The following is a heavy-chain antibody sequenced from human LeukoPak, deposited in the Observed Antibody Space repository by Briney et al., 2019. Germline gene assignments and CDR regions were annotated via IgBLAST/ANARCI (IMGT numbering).Heavy chain of an antibody. D-gene: IGHD2/OR15-2a*01. Sequence: GGSLRLSCAASGFTFSSSDMHWVRQAPGKGLEWVAVISYDATNKYYAGSVKGRFTLSRDNSKNTLYLQTNTLRDEDTAVYYCAKASSNYFYYFEYWGQGTLVTVSS. CDR3: AKASSNYFYYFEY. CDR1: GFTFSSSD. CDR2: ISYDATNK. V-gene: IGHV3-30*18. J-gene: IGHJ4*02.